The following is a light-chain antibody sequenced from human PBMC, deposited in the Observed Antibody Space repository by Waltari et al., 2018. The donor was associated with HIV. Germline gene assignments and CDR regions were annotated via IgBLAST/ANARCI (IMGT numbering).Light chain of an antibody. Sequence: SALTQPASVSGSPGQSITISCTGTSSAIGPCNYVSWYQRYPGKAPKLMIYDVSHRPSGVSTRFSGSKSGNTASLTISGLQAEDEADYYCSSYTVPGTLFGTGTRVTVL. CDR2: DVS. CDR1: SSAIGPCNY. CDR3: SSYTVPGTL. V-gene: IGLV2-14*01. J-gene: IGLJ1*01.